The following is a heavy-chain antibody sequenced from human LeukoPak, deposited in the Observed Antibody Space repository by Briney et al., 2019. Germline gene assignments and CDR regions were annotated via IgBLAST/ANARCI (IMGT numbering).Heavy chain of an antibody. Sequence: GGSLRLSCAASGFTFSSYSMNWVRQAPGKGLEWVSSISSSSSYIYYADSVKGRFTISRDNAKNSLYLQMNSLRAEDTAVYYCAKDRVVVTAIFPRDAFDIWGQGTMVTVSS. CDR2: ISSSSSYI. CDR3: AKDRVVVTAIFPRDAFDI. J-gene: IGHJ3*02. V-gene: IGHV3-21*01. CDR1: GFTFSSYS. D-gene: IGHD2-21*02.